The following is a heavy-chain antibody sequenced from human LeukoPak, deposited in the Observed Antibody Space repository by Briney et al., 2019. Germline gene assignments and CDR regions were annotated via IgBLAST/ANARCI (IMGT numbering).Heavy chain of an antibody. CDR2: ISSSSRKS. J-gene: IGHJ3*02. D-gene: IGHD3-10*01. CDR1: GFTFSYTS. V-gene: IGHV3-21*04. CDR3: AKDHYVSGRYDAFDI. Sequence: GESMRLSCAASGFTFSYTSIKCVRQAAKRVLDCVALISSSSRKSYYTDSVEGRFIITRDHAKKTLYLQMNSMRAEDTAVYYCAKDHYVSGRYDAFDIWGQGTMVTVSS.